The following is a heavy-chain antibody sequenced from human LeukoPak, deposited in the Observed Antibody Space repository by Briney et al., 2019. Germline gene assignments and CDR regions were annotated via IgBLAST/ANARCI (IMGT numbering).Heavy chain of an antibody. CDR3: ASGAVGNYALDY. CDR2: IVTSSNNI. J-gene: IGHJ4*02. V-gene: IGHV3-21*01. CDR1: GLTLRSYN. Sequence: GGSLTLSCAVSGLTLRSYNVNWVRQAQREGMEWVSAIVTSSNNIYYTDSVKGRFNISRDNAKNSLYLQVDSLRVEDTAVYYCASGAVGNYALDYWGQGTLVTVSS. D-gene: IGHD1-7*01.